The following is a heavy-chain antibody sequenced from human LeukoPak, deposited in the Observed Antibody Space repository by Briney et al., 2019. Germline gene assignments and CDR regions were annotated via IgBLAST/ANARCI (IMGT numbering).Heavy chain of an antibody. Sequence: GRYLRLSCAASGFTFSRYGMHWVRQAPGKGLEWVAVIWSDGSNEYYPDFVRGRFTISRDNSKNMMYLEMNSPRAEDTAVYYCARGGFPKPDCSGVSCYTEFDFWGQGTLVTASS. V-gene: IGHV3-33*01. J-gene: IGHJ4*02. CDR1: GFTFSRYG. CDR2: IWSDGSNE. D-gene: IGHD2-15*01. CDR3: ARGGFPKPDCSGVSCYTEFDF.